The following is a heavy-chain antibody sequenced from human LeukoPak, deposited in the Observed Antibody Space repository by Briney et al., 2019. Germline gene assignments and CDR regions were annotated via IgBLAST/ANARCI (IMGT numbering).Heavy chain of an antibody. CDR2: MNPNSGNT. V-gene: IGHV1-8*03. D-gene: IGHD3-22*01. Sequence: ASVTVSCKASGYTFTSYDINWVRQATGQGLEWMGWMNPNSGNTGYAQKFQGRVTITRNTSISTAYMELSSLRSEDTAVYYCARGRGYTLGWFDPWGQGTLVTVSS. CDR1: GYTFTSYD. CDR3: ARGRGYTLGWFDP. J-gene: IGHJ5*02.